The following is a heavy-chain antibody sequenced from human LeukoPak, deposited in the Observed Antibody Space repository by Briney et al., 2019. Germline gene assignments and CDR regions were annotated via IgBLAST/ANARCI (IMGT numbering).Heavy chain of an antibody. V-gene: IGHV1-8*01. J-gene: IGHJ4*02. CDR3: ARATGKDILTGRKLDC. CDR1: GYTFTSYD. D-gene: IGHD3-9*01. Sequence: ASVKVSCKASGYTFTSYDINWVRQATGQGLEWMGWMNPNSGNTGYAQKFQGRVTMTRNTSINTAHMELSSLRSEDTAVYYCARATGKDILTGRKLDCWGQGTLVSVSS. CDR2: MNPNSGNT.